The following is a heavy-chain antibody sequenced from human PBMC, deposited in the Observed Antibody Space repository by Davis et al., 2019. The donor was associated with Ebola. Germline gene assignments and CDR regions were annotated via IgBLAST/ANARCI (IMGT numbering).Heavy chain of an antibody. J-gene: IGHJ5*02. CDR3: GRGLGRDSKSFYNWFDP. CDR2: INSEGTTT. Sequence: HTGGSLRLSCAASGFTFSNYGMSWVRQAPGKGLVWVSHINSEGTTTMYADSVKGRFTISRDNAKSTLYLQMNSLGVEDTAVYYCGRGLGRDSKSFYNWFDPWGRGTLVTVSS. CDR1: GFTFSNYG. V-gene: IGHV3-74*03. D-gene: IGHD5-24*01.